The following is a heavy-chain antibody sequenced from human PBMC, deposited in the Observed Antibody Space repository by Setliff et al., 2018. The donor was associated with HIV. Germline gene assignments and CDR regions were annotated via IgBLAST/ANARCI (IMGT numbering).Heavy chain of an antibody. Sequence: GGSLRLPCPAPELTFSTYAMTWVRQAPGKGLEWVSSLSGSGGSTYYADSVKGRFTISRDNSKNTLYLRMNSLRAEDTAVYYCAQAQTSVSGSYYQYLQHWGQGTLVTVSS. D-gene: IGHD3-10*01. CDR3: AQAQTSVSGSYYQYLQH. J-gene: IGHJ1*01. CDR2: LSGSGGST. CDR1: ELTFSTYA. V-gene: IGHV3-23*01.